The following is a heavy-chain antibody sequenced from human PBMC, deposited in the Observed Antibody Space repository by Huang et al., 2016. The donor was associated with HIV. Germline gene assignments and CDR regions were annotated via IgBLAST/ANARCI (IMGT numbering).Heavy chain of an antibody. V-gene: IGHV3-9*01. Sequence: EVQLVESGGGFVQPGRSLRLSCAASGFTFDDAAMHWVRQSPGKGLEWVSGTSWDSDTTAYADSVKGRFTISRDNANNAVSLQMNRLKAEDTALYYCTKDRMAVVVSATRPNSFDYWGQGILVTVSS. CDR2: TSWDSDTT. CDR1: GFTFDDAA. D-gene: IGHD2-15*01. J-gene: IGHJ4*02. CDR3: TKDRMAVVVSATRPNSFDY.